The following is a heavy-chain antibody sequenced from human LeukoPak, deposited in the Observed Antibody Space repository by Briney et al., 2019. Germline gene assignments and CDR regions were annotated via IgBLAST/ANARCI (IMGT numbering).Heavy chain of an antibody. CDR3: ARDRGEGYYYDSSGLDY. J-gene: IGHJ4*02. CDR1: GFTFSTYW. D-gene: IGHD3-22*01. V-gene: IGHV3-7*01. Sequence: PGGSLRLSCAASGFTFSTYWMTWVRQAPGKGLEWVANIKQDGDEKFYVDSVKGRFTISRDNAKNSLYLQMNSLRAEDTAVYYCARDRGEGYYYDSSGLDYWGQGIMVTVSS. CDR2: IKQDGDEK.